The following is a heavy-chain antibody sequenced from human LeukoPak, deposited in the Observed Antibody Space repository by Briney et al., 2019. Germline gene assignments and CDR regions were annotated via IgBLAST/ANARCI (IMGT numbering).Heavy chain of an antibody. D-gene: IGHD6-19*01. Sequence: ASVKVSCKVSGYTLTELSMHWVRQAPGKGLEWMGGFDPEDGETIYAQKFQGRVTMTEDTSTDTAYMELSSLRSEDTAVYYCASASIAVAGPDAFDIWGQGTMVTVSS. CDR1: GYTLTELS. V-gene: IGHV1-24*01. CDR3: ASASIAVAGPDAFDI. J-gene: IGHJ3*02. CDR2: FDPEDGET.